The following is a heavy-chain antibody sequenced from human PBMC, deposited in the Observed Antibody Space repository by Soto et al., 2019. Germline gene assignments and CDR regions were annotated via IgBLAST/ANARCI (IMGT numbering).Heavy chain of an antibody. CDR2: IYYSGST. D-gene: IGHD2-15*01. CDR1: GGSISSGGYY. CDR3: ASNLGKGVVVAAAADY. V-gene: IGHV4-31*03. Sequence: QVQLQESGPGLVKPSQTLSLTCTVSGGSISSGGYYWSWIRQHPGKGLEWIGYIYYSGSTYYNPSLKSRVTISVDPSNNQFSLKLSSVSAADTAVYYCASNLGKGVVVAAAADYRGQGTLVTVSS. J-gene: IGHJ4*02.